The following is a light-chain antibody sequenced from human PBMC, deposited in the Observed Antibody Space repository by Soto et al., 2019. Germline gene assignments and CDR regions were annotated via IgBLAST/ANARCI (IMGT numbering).Light chain of an antibody. CDR3: QHYNNWPYT. V-gene: IGKV3-15*01. CDR2: GAS. J-gene: IGKJ2*01. Sequence: EIVMTQSPATLSVSPGERATLSCRASQSVSSNLAWYQQKPGLAPRLLIYGASNRATGIPARFSGSGSGIEFTLTISSLQSEDFAVYYCQHYNNWPYTFGQGTKLEIK. CDR1: QSVSSN.